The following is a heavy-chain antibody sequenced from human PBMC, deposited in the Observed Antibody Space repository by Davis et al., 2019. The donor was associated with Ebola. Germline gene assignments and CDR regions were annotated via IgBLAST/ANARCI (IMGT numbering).Heavy chain of an antibody. CDR3: ARDGYSNDWGDY. CDR2: INADGSDK. J-gene: IGHJ4*02. V-gene: IGHV3-7*01. CDR1: GFVFRSYV. Sequence: PGGSLRLSCAASGFVFRSYVMSWVRRAPGKGLEWVASINADGSDKYYVDSVKGRFTISKDNAKNSLYLQMNSLRDEDTAVYYCARDGYSNDWGDYWGQGTLVTVSS. D-gene: IGHD6-19*01.